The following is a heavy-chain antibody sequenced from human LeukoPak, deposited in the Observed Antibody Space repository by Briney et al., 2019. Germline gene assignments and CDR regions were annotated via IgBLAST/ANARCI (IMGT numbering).Heavy chain of an antibody. J-gene: IGHJ4*02. Sequence: SETLSLTCTVSGGSISSGGYYWNWIRQHPGKGLEWIGSIYYSGNSYYNPSLKSRVTISIDTSKDQFSLKLSSVTAADTAVYYCARFHGYGDSNFDYWGQGTLVTVSS. CDR1: GGSISSGGYY. D-gene: IGHD4-17*01. CDR2: IYYSGNS. CDR3: ARFHGYGDSNFDY. V-gene: IGHV4-31*03.